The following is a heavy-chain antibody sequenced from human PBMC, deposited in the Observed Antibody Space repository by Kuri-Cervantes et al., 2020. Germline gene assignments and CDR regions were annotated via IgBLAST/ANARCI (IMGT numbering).Heavy chain of an antibody. D-gene: IGHD1-26*01. CDR3: ARPRGWGELWAFDI. J-gene: IGHJ3*02. V-gene: IGHV4-39*01. CDR1: GGSISSGSYY. Sequence: GSLRLSCTVSGGSISSGSYYWGWIRQPPGKGLEWIGSIYYSGSTYYNPSLKSRVTISVDTSKNQFSLKLSSVTAADTAVYYCARPRGWGELWAFDIWGQGTMVTVSS. CDR2: IYYSGST.